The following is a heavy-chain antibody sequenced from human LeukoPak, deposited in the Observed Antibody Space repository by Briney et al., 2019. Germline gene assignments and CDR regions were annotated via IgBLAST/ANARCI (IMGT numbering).Heavy chain of an antibody. CDR2: ISGSGGIT. V-gene: IGHV3-23*01. CDR3: AKDLATGLVVIKYYFDY. D-gene: IGHD2-2*01. J-gene: IGHJ4*02. Sequence: GGSLRLSCAVSGFTFTYYSMSWVRQAPGKGLECVSAISGSGGITYHADSVKGRFTISRDNSKNTLYLQMNSLRAEDTAVYYCAKDLATGLVVIKYYFDYWGQGTLVTVSS. CDR1: GFTFTYYS.